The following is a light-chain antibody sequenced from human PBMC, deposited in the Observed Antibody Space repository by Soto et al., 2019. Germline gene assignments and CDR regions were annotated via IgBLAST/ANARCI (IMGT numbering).Light chain of an antibody. CDR2: GAS. V-gene: IGKV3-20*01. J-gene: IGKJ2*01. Sequence: EIVLTQSPGTLSLSPGERGTLSCRASQSVSSYLAWYQQKPGQAPRLLIYGASSRPTGIPDRFSGSGSGTDFSLSISRLEPEDFAVYYCQQYGGSPRTFGQGTKLEIK. CDR3: QQYGGSPRT. CDR1: QSVSSY.